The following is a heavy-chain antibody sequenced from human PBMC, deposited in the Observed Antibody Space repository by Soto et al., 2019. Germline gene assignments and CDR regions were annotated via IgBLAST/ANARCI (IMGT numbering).Heavy chain of an antibody. CDR3: ARESKAPDY. Sequence: QVQLQESGPGLVKPSQTLSLTCTVSGGSISSGGYYWSWIRQHPGKGLEWIGYIYYSGSTYCNPYRKRRVTISADTSKNQLALKLSSVTAADTAVYYCARESKAPDYWGQGNLVTVSS. V-gene: IGHV4-31*03. CDR1: GGSISSGGYY. CDR2: IYYSGST. J-gene: IGHJ4*02.